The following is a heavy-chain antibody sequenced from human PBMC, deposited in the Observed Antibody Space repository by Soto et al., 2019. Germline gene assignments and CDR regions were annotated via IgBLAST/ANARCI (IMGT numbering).Heavy chain of an antibody. CDR2: INISNGNT. Sequence: ASVKVSCKASGYTFKSYQIYWVRQAPGQRLECMGWINISNGNTEYSQNFQGRVTMTRDTSASTAYMELSSLRSEDTAVYYCARDKDLTLVTTLDYWGQGTQVTFSS. D-gene: IGHD4-17*01. J-gene: IGHJ4*02. CDR3: ARDKDLTLVTTLDY. V-gene: IGHV1-3*04. CDR1: GYTFKSYQ.